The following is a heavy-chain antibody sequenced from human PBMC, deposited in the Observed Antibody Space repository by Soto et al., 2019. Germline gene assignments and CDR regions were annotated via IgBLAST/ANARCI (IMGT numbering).Heavy chain of an antibody. CDR1: GGTFSSYA. V-gene: IGHV1-69*01. CDR3: AREWGDYYYDSSGYAYYFDY. J-gene: IGHJ4*02. CDR2: IIPIFGTA. D-gene: IGHD3-22*01. Sequence: QVPLVQSGAEVKKPGSSVKVSCKASGGTFSSYAISWVRQAPGQGLEWMGGIIPIFGTANYAQKFQGRVTITADESTSTAYMELSSLRSEDTAVYYCAREWGDYYYDSSGYAYYFDYWGQGTLVTVSS.